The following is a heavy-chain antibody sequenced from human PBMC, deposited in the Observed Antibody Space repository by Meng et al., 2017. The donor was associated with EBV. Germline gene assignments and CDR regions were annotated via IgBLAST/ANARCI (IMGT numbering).Heavy chain of an antibody. V-gene: IGHV1-69*01. CDR1: GGTFRSDA. Sequence: QSGAEVKKPGSSVKVSCRTSGGTFRSDAVSWVRQAPGQGLEWMGGLIPMSGAPHYAQKFQDRVTIIADESTSTHSMELNNLRSEDTAMYYCASESGRGFTPDYWGQGTLVTVSS. J-gene: IGHJ4*02. CDR3: ASESGRGFTPDY. CDR2: LIPMSGAP. D-gene: IGHD3-10*01.